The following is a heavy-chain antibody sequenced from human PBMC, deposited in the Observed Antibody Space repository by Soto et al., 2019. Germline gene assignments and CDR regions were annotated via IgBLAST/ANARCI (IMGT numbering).Heavy chain of an antibody. Sequence: ASVKVSCKASGYTFTGYYMHWVRQAPGKGLEWMGWINPNSGGTNYAQKFQGRVTMTRDTSISTAYMELSRLRSDDTAVYYCARRVSSSWYFDYWGQGTLVTVSS. CDR2: INPNSGGT. CDR3: ARRVSSSWYFDY. CDR1: GYTFTGYY. D-gene: IGHD6-13*01. V-gene: IGHV1-2*02. J-gene: IGHJ4*02.